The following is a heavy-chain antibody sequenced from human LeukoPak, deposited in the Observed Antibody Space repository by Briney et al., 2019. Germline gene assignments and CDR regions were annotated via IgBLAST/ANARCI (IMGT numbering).Heavy chain of an antibody. CDR3: SKARNPVDTAMVTL. Sequence: GGSLRLSCAASGFRFSSYAMSWVRQAPGKGLEWVSAISGSGVSTYYADSVKGRFTVSRDNSKNTLYLQMSSLRAEDTAVYYCSKARNPVDTAMVTLWGQGTLVTVSS. D-gene: IGHD5-18*01. V-gene: IGHV3-23*01. CDR2: ISGSGVST. J-gene: IGHJ4*02. CDR1: GFRFSSYA.